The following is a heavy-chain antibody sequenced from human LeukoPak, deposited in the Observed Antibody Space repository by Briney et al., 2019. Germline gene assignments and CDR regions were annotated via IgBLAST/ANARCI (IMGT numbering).Heavy chain of an antibody. Sequence: PGGSLRLSCAASGFTFSSYAMSWVRQAPWKGLEWVSAISGSGGSTYYADSVKGRFTISRDNSKNTLYLQMNSLRAEDTAVYYCAKHRLYPPSPLHSNWFDPWGQGTLVTVSS. CDR1: GFTFSSYA. D-gene: IGHD2-8*01. V-gene: IGHV3-23*01. J-gene: IGHJ5*02. CDR3: AKHRLYPPSPLHSNWFDP. CDR2: ISGSGGST.